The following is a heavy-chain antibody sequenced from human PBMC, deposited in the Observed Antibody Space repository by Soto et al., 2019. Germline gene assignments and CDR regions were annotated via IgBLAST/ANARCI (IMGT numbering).Heavy chain of an antibody. CDR3: ARHGVNGNHDC. V-gene: IGHV4-39*01. CDR2: IYYTGST. CDR1: GGSISINNYY. J-gene: IGHJ4*02. Sequence: QLQLQESGPGLVKPSETLSLTCTVSGGSISINNYYWGWIRQPPGKGPEWIGSIYYTGSTYYISSLTTQLTISLHTSTNQYSMRLSSVTAADTAVYYCARHGVNGNHDCWGQGTLITVSS. D-gene: IGHD2-8*01.